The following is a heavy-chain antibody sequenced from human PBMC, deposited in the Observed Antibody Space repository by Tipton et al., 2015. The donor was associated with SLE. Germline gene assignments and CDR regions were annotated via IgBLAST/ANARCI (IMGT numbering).Heavy chain of an antibody. D-gene: IGHD1-7*01. J-gene: IGHJ3*01. V-gene: IGHV4-59*11. CDR1: GGSISSHY. Sequence: TLSLTCTVSGGSISSHYWSWIRQPPGKGLEWIGYIYYSGSTNYNPSLKSRVTISVDTSKNHFSLRLSSVTAADAAVDYCARYDHWNFDGFDVWGQGTIVIVSP. CDR3: ARYDHWNFDGFDV. CDR2: IYYSGST.